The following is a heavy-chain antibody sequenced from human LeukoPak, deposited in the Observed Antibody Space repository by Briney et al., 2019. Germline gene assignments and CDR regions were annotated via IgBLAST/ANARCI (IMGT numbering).Heavy chain of an antibody. CDR2: IHYDGSNK. CDR3: AKAASKRTDYGDYAFYYYMDV. J-gene: IGHJ6*03. CDR1: GFTFGNYG. Sequence: GGSLRLSCAASGFTFGNYGMHWVRQAPGKGLDWVAFIHYDGSNKYYADSVKVRFTISRDDSKNTLYLQMNSLRAEDTAVYYCAKAASKRTDYGDYAFYYYMDVWGKGTTVTISS. D-gene: IGHD4-17*01. V-gene: IGHV3-30*02.